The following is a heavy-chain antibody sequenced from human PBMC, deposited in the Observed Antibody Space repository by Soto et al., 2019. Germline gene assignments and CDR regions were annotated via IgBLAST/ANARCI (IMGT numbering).Heavy chain of an antibody. CDR3: ASNYDFWSGYPFDY. V-gene: IGHV3-21*01. CDR2: ISSSSYI. CDR1: GFTFSSYS. Sequence: GGSLRLSCAASGFTFSSYSMNWVRQAPGKGLEWVSSISSSSYIYYADSVKGRFTISRDNAKNSLYLQMNSLRAEDTAVYYCASNYDFWSGYPFDYWGQGPRSPSPQ. D-gene: IGHD3-3*01. J-gene: IGHJ4*02.